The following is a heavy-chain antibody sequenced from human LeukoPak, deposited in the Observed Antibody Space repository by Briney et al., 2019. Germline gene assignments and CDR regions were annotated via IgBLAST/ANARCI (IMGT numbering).Heavy chain of an antibody. V-gene: IGHV1-58*01. J-gene: IGHJ4*02. CDR3: ARASSGWYGGVDY. Sequence: ASVKVSCKASGFTFTSSAVQWVRQARGQRLEWIGWIVVGSGNTNYAQKFQERVTITRDTSISTAYMELSRLRSDDTAVYYCARASSGWYGGVDYWGQGTLVTVSS. D-gene: IGHD6-19*01. CDR1: GFTFTSSA. CDR2: IVVGSGNT.